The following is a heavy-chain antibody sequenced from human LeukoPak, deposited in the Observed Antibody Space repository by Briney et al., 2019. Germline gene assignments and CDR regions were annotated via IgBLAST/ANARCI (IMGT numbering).Heavy chain of an antibody. Sequence: ASVKVSCKASGYTFTSYAINWVRQAPGQGLEWMGWINTDTGNPTYAQGSTGHYVFSLDTSVSTAYLQIISLKAEDTAVYYCARAGLTGSKVAFDVWGQGTMVTVSS. V-gene: IGHV7-4-1*02. CDR3: ARAGLTGSKVAFDV. J-gene: IGHJ3*01. CDR1: GYTFTSYA. CDR2: INTDTGNP. D-gene: IGHD1-20*01.